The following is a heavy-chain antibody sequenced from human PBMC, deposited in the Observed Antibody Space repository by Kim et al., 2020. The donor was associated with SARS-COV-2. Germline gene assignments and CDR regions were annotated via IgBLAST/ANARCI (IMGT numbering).Heavy chain of an antibody. CDR1: GYTFTSYY. CDR3: ARDRGGIAVYFVNFRALNWFDP. J-gene: IGHJ5*02. V-gene: IGHV1-46*01. D-gene: IGHD6-19*01. CDR2: INHSGGST. Sequence: ASVKVSCKASGYTFTSYYMHWVRQAPGQGLEWMGIINHSGGSTSYAQKFQGRVTMTRDTSTSTVYMELSSLRSEDTAVYYCARDRGGIAVYFVNFRALNWFDPWGQGTLVTVSS.